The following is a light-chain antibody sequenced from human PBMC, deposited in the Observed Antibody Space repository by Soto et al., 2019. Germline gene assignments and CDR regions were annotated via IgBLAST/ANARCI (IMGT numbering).Light chain of an antibody. Sequence: DLQMTQTPSTLSASVGDRVTITCRASQIISSWLACYQQKPGKAPKVLIYDASSLDRVEPSRFSGSGSGTEFSLTISRLLSDDFATYCCQQYNTNSPTLVQGTKVDIK. CDR3: QQYNTNSPT. J-gene: IGKJ1*01. V-gene: IGKV1-5*01. CDR1: QIISSW. CDR2: DAS.